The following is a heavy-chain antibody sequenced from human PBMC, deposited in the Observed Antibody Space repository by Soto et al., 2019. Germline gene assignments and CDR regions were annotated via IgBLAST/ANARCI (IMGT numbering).Heavy chain of an antibody. V-gene: IGHV4-31*03. CDR1: GGSISSGGYY. J-gene: IGHJ6*02. D-gene: IGHD5-18*01. CDR3: ARHTASDQNVFHYYYGMDV. CDR2: IYYSGST. Sequence: SETLSLTCTVSGGSISSGGYYWSWIRQHPGKGLEWIGYIYYSGSTYYNPSLKSRVTISVDTSKNQFSLKLSSVTAADTAVYYCARHTASDQNVFHYYYGMDVWGQGTTVTVSS.